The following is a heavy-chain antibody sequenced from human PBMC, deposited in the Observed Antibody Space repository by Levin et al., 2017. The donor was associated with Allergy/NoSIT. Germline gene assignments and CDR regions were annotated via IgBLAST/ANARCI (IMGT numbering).Heavy chain of an antibody. CDR3: APYYDFWSGIDP. V-gene: IGHV4-38-2*01. CDR2: IYHSGST. J-gene: IGHJ5*02. CDR1: GYSISSGYY. Sequence: SQTLSLTCAVSGYSISSGYYWGWIRQPPGKGLEWIGSIYHSGSTYYNPSLKSRVTISVDTSKNQFSLKLSSVTAADTAVYYCAPYYDFWSGIDPWGQGTLVTVSS. D-gene: IGHD3-3*01.